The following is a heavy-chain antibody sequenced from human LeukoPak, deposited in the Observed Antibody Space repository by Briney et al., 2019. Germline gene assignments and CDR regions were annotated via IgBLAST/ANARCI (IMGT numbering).Heavy chain of an antibody. D-gene: IGHD3-10*02. V-gene: IGHV3-23*01. J-gene: IGHJ6*04. CDR3: AELGITMIGGV. CDR2: IGGSGGST. Sequence: PSETLSLTCAVYGGSFSGYYWSWVRQAPGKGLEWVSAIGGSGGSTYYADSVKGRFTISRDNPKNSLYLQMNSLSAEDTAVYYCAELGITMIGGVWGKGTTVTISS. CDR1: GGSFSGYY.